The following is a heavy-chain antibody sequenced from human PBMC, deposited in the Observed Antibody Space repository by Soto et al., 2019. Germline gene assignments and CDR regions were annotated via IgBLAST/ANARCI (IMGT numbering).Heavy chain of an antibody. CDR1: GGSISSYY. Sequence: QVQLQESGPGLVTPSETLSLTCTVSGGSISSYYWSWIRQLPGKGLEWIGYIYDSGSTNYNPSLKSRVTISVDTSKNQFSLRLSSVTAADTAVYYCASRRDAYNGHWFDAWGQGTLVTVSS. CDR3: ASRRDAYNGHWFDA. V-gene: IGHV4-4*08. CDR2: IYDSGST. D-gene: IGHD1-1*01. J-gene: IGHJ5*02.